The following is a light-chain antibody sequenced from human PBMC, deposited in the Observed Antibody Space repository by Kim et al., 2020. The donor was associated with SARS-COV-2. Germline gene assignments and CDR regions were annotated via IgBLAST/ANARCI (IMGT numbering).Light chain of an antibody. CDR3: QQYNTYPYT. J-gene: IGKJ2*01. Sequence: ISNSLAWFQPKSGKAPKSLIYAASSLQSAVPSKFSGSGSGTDFTLTITNLQPEDFATYYCQQYNTYPYTFGQGTKLEIK. V-gene: IGKV1-16*02. CDR1: ISNS. CDR2: AAS.